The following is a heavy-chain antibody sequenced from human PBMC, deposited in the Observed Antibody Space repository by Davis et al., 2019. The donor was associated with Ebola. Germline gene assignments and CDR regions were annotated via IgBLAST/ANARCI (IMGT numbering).Heavy chain of an antibody. CDR2: IWYDGSNK. V-gene: IGHV3-33*01. CDR3: ARSNWNFPCWFDP. CDR1: GFTFSSYG. J-gene: IGHJ5*02. Sequence: GESLKISCAAFGFTFSSYGMHWVRQAPGKGLEWVAVIWYDGSNKYYADSVKGRFTISRDNSKNTLYLQMNSLRAEDTAVYYCARSNWNFPCWFDPWGQGTLVTVSS. D-gene: IGHD1-7*01.